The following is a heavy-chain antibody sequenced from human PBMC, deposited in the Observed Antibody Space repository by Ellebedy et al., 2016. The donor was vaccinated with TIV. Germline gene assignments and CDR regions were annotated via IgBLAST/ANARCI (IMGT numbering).Heavy chain of an antibody. D-gene: IGHD6-19*01. CDR1: GYTFTSYG. Sequence: ASVKVSCXASGYTFTSYGISWVRQAPGQGLEWMGWINPNSGGTNYAQKFQGRVTMTRDTSISTAYMELSRLRSDDTAVYYCARDLPYSSGWALDPWGQGTLVTVSS. J-gene: IGHJ5*02. CDR3: ARDLPYSSGWALDP. CDR2: INPNSGGT. V-gene: IGHV1-2*02.